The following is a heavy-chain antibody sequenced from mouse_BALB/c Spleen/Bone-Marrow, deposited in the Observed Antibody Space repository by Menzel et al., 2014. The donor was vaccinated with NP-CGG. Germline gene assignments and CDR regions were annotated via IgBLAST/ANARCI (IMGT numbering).Heavy chain of an antibody. CDR2: ISYDGGN. J-gene: IGHJ4*01. D-gene: IGHD5-5*01. V-gene: IGHV3-6*02. CDR3: AKGGIYLMDY. Sequence: EVQLQQSGPGLVKPSQSLSLTCSVTGYSITSGYYWNWIRQFPGNKLEWMGYISYDGGNNYNPSLKNRISITRDTSKNQFFLKLNSVTTEDTATYYCAKGGIYLMDYWGQGTSVTVSS. CDR1: GYSITSGYY.